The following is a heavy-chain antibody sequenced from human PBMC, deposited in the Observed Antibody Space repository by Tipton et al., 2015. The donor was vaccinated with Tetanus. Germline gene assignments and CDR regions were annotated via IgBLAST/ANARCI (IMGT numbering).Heavy chain of an antibody. Sequence: TLSLTCTVSGGAISSSYWSWIRQPPGKGLEWIGYISYSGGTVYSPSLESRVTISVDTSKSQFSLNLRSVTAADTAVYYCARAAMGSTSYFDYWGQGTLVTVSS. CDR2: ISYSGGT. V-gene: IGHV4-59*01. CDR1: GGAISSSY. CDR3: ARAAMGSTSYFDY. D-gene: IGHD1-26*01. J-gene: IGHJ4*02.